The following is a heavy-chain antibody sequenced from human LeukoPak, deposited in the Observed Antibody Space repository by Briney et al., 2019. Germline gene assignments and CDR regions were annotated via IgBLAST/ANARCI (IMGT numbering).Heavy chain of an antibody. J-gene: IGHJ4*02. D-gene: IGHD3-22*01. CDR2: ISSGSTYI. V-gene: IGHV3-21*04. CDR1: GFTFSTYS. CDR3: AKVVNSGYYYYFDY. Sequence: GGSLRLSCAASGFTFSTYSMNWVRQAPGKGLEWVSSISSGSTYINYADSGKGRFTTSRDSSKNTLYLQMNSLRVEDTAIYYCAKVVNSGYYYYFDYWGQGTLVTVSS.